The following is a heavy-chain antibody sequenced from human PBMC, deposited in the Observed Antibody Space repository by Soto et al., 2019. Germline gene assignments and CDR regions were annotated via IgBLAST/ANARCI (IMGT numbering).Heavy chain of an antibody. D-gene: IGHD3-10*01. Sequence: QVQLVQSGAEVKKPGSSVKVSCKASGGTFSSYAISWVRQALGQGLDWMGGIIPIFGTANYAQKFQGRVTITADESTSTVYMELTSLRSEDTAFYYCARALALLGGSGRTFDYWGQGTLVTFSS. J-gene: IGHJ4*02. CDR1: GGTFSSYA. CDR2: IIPIFGTA. V-gene: IGHV1-69*01. CDR3: ARALALLGGSGRTFDY.